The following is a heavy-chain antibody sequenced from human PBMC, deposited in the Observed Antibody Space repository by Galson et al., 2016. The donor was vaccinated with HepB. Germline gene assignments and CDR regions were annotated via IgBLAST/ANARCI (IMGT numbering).Heavy chain of an antibody. Sequence: SLRLSCAASGISFRNVWMSWVRQAPGRGLEWVGRIKSTTHGGTTDYAAPVKGRFTISRDGSKNTVYLQMNSLETEDTAVYYCTTWVPIVATIQDYCGQGTLVTVSS. V-gene: IGHV3-15*01. D-gene: IGHD5-12*01. CDR2: IKSTTHGGTT. CDR3: TTWVPIVATIQDY. J-gene: IGHJ4*02. CDR1: GISFRNVW.